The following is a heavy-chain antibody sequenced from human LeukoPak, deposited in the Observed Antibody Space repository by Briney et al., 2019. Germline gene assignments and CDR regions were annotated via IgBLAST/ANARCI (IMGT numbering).Heavy chain of an antibody. J-gene: IGHJ4*02. Sequence: SETLSLTCAVYGGSFSGYYWSWIRQPPGKGLEWIGEINHSGSTNYNPSLKSRVTISVDTSKNQFSLKLSSVTAADTAVYYCARLTYYDISLDVTTGYYFDYWGQGTLVTVPS. CDR2: INHSGST. D-gene: IGHD3-9*01. CDR1: GGSFSGYY. CDR3: ARLTYYDISLDVTTGYYFDY. V-gene: IGHV4-34*01.